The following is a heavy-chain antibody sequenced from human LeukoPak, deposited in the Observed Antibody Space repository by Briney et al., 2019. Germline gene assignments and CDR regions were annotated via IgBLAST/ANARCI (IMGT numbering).Heavy chain of an antibody. Sequence: ASVTVSCKASGYTFITYAMNWVRQAPGQGLEWMGWINPNTGNPTYAPGFTGRFVFSLDTSVSTAYLQISGLKADDTAVYYCARAYQRLGGLSLPDYWGQGTLVSVSS. CDR3: ARAYQRLGGLSLPDY. CDR1: GYTFITYA. J-gene: IGHJ4*02. D-gene: IGHD3-16*02. V-gene: IGHV7-4-1*02. CDR2: INPNTGNP.